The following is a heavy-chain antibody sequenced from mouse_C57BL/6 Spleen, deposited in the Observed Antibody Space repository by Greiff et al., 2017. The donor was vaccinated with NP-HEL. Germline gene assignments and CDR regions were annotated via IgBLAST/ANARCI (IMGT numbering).Heavy chain of an antibody. CDR3: ARSAYDYDEGFAY. CDR2: IYPGDGDT. CDR1: GYAFSSYW. V-gene: IGHV1-80*01. J-gene: IGHJ3*01. Sequence: QVQLQQSGAELVKPGASVKISCKASGYAFSSYWMNWVKQRPGKGLAWIGQIYPGDGDTNYNGKFKGKATLTADKSSSTAYMQLSSLTSEDSAVYFCARSAYDYDEGFAYWGQGTLVTVSA. D-gene: IGHD2-4*01.